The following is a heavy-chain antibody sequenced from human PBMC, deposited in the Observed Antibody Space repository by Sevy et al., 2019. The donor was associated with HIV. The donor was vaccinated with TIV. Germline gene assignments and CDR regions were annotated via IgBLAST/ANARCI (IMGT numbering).Heavy chain of an antibody. V-gene: IGHV3-23*01. D-gene: IGHD2-15*01. J-gene: IGHJ4*02. Sequence: GGSLRLSCAASGFTFSSYAMSWVRQAPGKGLEWVSAISGSGGSTYYADSVKGRFTISRDNSKNTLYLQMTSLRAEDTAVYYCAKVGCSGGSCYGYWGQGPLVTVSS. CDR3: AKVGCSGGSCYGY. CDR2: ISGSGGST. CDR1: GFTFSSYA.